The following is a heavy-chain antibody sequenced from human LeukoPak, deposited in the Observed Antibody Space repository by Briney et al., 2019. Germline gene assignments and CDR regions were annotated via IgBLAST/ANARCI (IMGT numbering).Heavy chain of an antibody. V-gene: IGHV3-20*04. J-gene: IGHJ4*02. CDR2: INWNGDRT. CDR1: GFTFHDYD. CDR3: ARRDYYGSGSPDF. D-gene: IGHD3-10*01. Sequence: GGSLRLSCAASGFTFHDYDMSWVRQSPGKGLEWVSGINWNGDRTGYADSVKGRFTVSRDNAKKSLYLQMNSLRAEDTALYYCARRDYYGSGSPDFWGQGTLVTVSS.